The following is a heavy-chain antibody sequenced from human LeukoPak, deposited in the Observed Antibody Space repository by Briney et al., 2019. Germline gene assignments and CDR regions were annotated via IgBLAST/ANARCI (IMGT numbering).Heavy chain of an antibody. V-gene: IGHV1-69*06. CDR3: ARDPGHDTSNYGGLDF. Sequence: GASVKVSCKTSGGTFSSSAISWVRQAPGQALEWMGKIIPILDTTNYAPKFQGRVTITADKSTNTAFMQLSSLTSGDTAVYYCARDPGHDTSNYGGLDFWGQGTLVTVSS. D-gene: IGHD4-11*01. CDR1: GGTFSSSA. J-gene: IGHJ4*02. CDR2: IIPILDTT.